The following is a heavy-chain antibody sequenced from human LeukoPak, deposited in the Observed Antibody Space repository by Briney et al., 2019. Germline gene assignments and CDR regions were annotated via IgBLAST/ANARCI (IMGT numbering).Heavy chain of an antibody. D-gene: IGHD5-12*01. V-gene: IGHV4-31*03. CDR3: ARGSLRGPYYFDY. Sequence: SQTLSLTCTVSGGSISSGGYYWSWIRQHPGKGLEWIGYIYYSGSTYYNPSLKSRVTISVDTSKNQFSLKLSSVTAADTAVYYCARGSLRGPYYFDYWGQGTLVTASS. CDR1: GGSISSGGYY. CDR2: IYYSGST. J-gene: IGHJ4*02.